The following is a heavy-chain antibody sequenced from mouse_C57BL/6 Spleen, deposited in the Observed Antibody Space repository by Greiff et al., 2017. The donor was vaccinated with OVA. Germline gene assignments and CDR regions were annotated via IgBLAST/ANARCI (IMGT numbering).Heavy chain of an antibody. D-gene: IGHD1-1*01. Sequence: VQLQQSGPELVKPGASVKISCKASGYTFTDYYMNWVKQSHGKSLEWIGDINPNNGGTSYNQKFKGKATLTVDKSSSTAYMELRSLTSEDSAVYYCASYYGSSYGYFDYRGQGTTLTVSS. J-gene: IGHJ2*01. V-gene: IGHV1-26*01. CDR1: GYTFTDYY. CDR2: INPNNGGT. CDR3: ASYYGSSYGYFDY.